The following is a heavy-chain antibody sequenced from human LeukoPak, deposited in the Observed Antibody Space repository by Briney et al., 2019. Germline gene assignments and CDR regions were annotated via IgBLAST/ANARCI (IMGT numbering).Heavy chain of an antibody. Sequence: GGSLRLSCAASGFTFSSSAMSWVRQVPGKGLEWVGRIRRKTDGETTDHAAPVKGRFTISRDDSKNTLYLQMNSLKTEDTAVYYCVTDLVIKGYFDYWGQGALVTVSS. V-gene: IGHV3-15*01. CDR1: GFTFSSSA. J-gene: IGHJ4*02. CDR2: IRRKTDGETT. CDR3: VTDLVIKGYFDY. D-gene: IGHD2-21*01.